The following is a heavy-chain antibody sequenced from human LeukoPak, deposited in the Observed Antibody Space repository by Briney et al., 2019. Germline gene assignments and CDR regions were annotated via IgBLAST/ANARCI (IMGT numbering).Heavy chain of an antibody. CDR2: IYYSGST. V-gene: IGHV4-39*01. J-gene: IGHJ5*02. Sequence: PSETLSLTCTVSGRSISSSCYYSARLRQPPGKGPERFGRIYYSGSTYYNPSLKSRVTISVDTSKNQLSLKLSSLTAADTAVYYCARHEYSGSYYGLSWFDAWGQGTLVTVSS. D-gene: IGHD1-26*01. CDR1: GRSISSSCYY. CDR3: ARHEYSGSYYGLSWFDA.